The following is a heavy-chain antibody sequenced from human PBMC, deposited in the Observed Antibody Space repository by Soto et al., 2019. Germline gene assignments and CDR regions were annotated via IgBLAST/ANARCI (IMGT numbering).Heavy chain of an antibody. CDR3: AKDRAAGGYSGYDLPRYYYYYMDV. CDR1: GFTFSSYG. D-gene: IGHD5-12*01. J-gene: IGHJ6*03. V-gene: IGHV3-30*18. Sequence: QAGGSLRLSYAASGFTFSSYGMHWVRQAPGKGLEWVAVISYDGSNKYYADSVKGRFTISRDNSKNTLYLQMNSLRAEDTAVYYCAKDRAAGGYSGYDLPRYYYYYMDVWGKGTTVTVSS. CDR2: ISYDGSNK.